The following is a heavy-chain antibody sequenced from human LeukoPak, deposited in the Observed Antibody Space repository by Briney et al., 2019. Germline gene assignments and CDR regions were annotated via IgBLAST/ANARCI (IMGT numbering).Heavy chain of an antibody. CDR1: GFIFSHYS. D-gene: IGHD2-2*01. CDR3: ARELPAGSTDY. V-gene: IGHV3-64*02. J-gene: IGHJ4*02. Sequence: QSGGSLRLSCTASGFIFSHYSMHWVSQAPGKELEYVSVISVDGTATYYTDSVKGRFIISRDNSKSTLYLQMGSLRDDDSALYYCARELPAGSTDYWGQGTLVSVSS. CDR2: ISVDGTAT.